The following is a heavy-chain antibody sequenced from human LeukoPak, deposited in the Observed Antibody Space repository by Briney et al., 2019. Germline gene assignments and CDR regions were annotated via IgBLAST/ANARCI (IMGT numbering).Heavy chain of an antibody. J-gene: IGHJ3*02. D-gene: IGHD5-18*01. CDR3: ARIQLWPDHDAFDI. Sequence: GRSLRLSCAASGFTFSSYAMHWVRQAPGKGLEWVAVISYDGSNKYYADSVKGRFTISRDNSKNTLYLQMNSLRAEDTAVYYCARIQLWPDHDAFDIWGQGTMVTVSS. CDR1: GFTFSSYA. V-gene: IGHV3-30-3*01. CDR2: ISYDGSNK.